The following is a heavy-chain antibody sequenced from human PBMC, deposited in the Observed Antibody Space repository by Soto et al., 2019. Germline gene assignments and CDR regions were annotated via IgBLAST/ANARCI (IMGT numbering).Heavy chain of an antibody. Sequence: QVQLVQSGAEVKKPGSSVKVSCRASGVTLKTFAITWVRQAPGQGLEWVGGLIPTHAKADYAQQFQGRVTITADESTDTASIELRSLKSEDTAVYYCARARYSGSYFPPLAYWGQGTLVTVSS. CDR3: ARARYSGSYFPPLAY. V-gene: IGHV1-69*01. J-gene: IGHJ4*02. D-gene: IGHD1-26*01. CDR2: LIPTHAKA. CDR1: GVTLKTFA.